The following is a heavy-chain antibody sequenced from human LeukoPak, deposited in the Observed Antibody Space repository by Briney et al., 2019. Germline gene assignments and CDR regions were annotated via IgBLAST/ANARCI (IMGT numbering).Heavy chain of an antibody. CDR1: GGSISSYY. V-gene: IGHV4-4*07. CDR3: ARDHYGSGSHPNWFDP. D-gene: IGHD3-10*01. CDR2: IYTSGST. J-gene: IGHJ5*02. Sequence: SETLSLTCTVSGGSISSYYWSWIRQPAGKGLEWIGRIYTSGSTNYNPSLKSRVTMSLDTSKNQFSLKLSSVTAADTAVYYCARDHYGSGSHPNWFDPWGQGTLVTVSS.